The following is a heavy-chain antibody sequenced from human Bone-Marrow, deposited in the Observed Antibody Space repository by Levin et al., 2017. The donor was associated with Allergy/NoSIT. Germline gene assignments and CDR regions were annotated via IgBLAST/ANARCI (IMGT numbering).Heavy chain of an antibody. Sequence: ASVKVSCKASGGTFSSYAISWVRQAPGQGLEWMGGIIPIFGTANYAQKFQGRVTITADESTSTAYMELSSLRSEDTAVYYCARGLPAGGATVYGMDVWGQGTTVTVSS. J-gene: IGHJ6*02. CDR3: ARGLPAGGATVYGMDV. V-gene: IGHV1-69*13. CDR2: IIPIFGTA. D-gene: IGHD4-17*01. CDR1: GGTFSSYA.